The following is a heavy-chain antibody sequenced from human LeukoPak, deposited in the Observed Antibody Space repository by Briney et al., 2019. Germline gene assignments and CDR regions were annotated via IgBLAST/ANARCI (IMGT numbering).Heavy chain of an antibody. V-gene: IGHV1-69*01. CDR2: IIPIFGTA. Sequence: GSSVKVSYKASGGTFSSYAISWVRQAPGQGLEWMGGIIPIFGTANYAQKFQGRVTITADESTSTAYMELSSLRSEDTAVYYCAKGVYCSGGSCPLPNWFDPWGQGTLATVSS. CDR1: GGTFSSYA. J-gene: IGHJ5*02. CDR3: AKGVYCSGGSCPLPNWFDP. D-gene: IGHD2-15*01.